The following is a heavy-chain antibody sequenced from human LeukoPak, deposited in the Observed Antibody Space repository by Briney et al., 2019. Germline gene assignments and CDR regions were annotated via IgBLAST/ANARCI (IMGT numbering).Heavy chain of an antibody. CDR1: GGTFSSYA. CDR3: ARDFGEVGATFRGPNNWFDP. J-gene: IGHJ5*02. D-gene: IGHD1-26*01. CDR2: IIPIFGTA. Sequence: ASVKVSCKASGGTFSSYAISWVRQAPGQGLEWMGGIIPIFGTANYAQKFQGRVTITADESTSTAYMELSSLRSEDTAVYYCARDFGEVGATFRGPNNWFDPWGQGTLVTVSS. V-gene: IGHV1-69*13.